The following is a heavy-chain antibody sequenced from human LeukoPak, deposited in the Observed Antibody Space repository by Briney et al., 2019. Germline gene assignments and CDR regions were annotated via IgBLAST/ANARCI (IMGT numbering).Heavy chain of an antibody. CDR1: GFTFSSYA. Sequence: GGSLRLSCAASGFTFSSYAMHWVRQAPGKGLEWVAVISYDGSNKYYADSVKGRFTISRDNSKNTLYLQMNSLRAEDTAVYYCAKDQGDFWSGYSRPSAAYYFDYWGQGTLVTVSS. D-gene: IGHD3-3*01. J-gene: IGHJ4*02. CDR3: AKDQGDFWSGYSRPSAAYYFDY. CDR2: ISYDGSNK. V-gene: IGHV3-30-3*01.